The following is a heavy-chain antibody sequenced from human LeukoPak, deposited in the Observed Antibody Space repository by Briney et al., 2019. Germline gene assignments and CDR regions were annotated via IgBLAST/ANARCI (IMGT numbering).Heavy chain of an antibody. V-gene: IGHV4-59*08. D-gene: IGHD3-3*01. CDR3: GRGLTRFLEWLSEADAFDI. CDR2: IYYSGST. CDR1: RGSISSYY. Sequence: SETLSLTCTVSRGSISSYYLSWIRPPPGKGLEWMGYIYYSGSTNYNPSLKSRVTISVDTSKNQFSLKLSSVTGADTAVYYCGRGLTRFLEWLSEADAFDIWGQGTMVTVSS. J-gene: IGHJ3*02.